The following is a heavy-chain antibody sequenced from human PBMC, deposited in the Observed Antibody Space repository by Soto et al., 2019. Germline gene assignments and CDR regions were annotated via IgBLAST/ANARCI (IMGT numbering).Heavy chain of an antibody. D-gene: IGHD4-17*01. CDR2: MNADGSQI. Sequence: EVQLVASGGGLVQPGGSLRLSCAASGFAFSTYWMSWIRQAPGKGLEWIANMNADGSQINYVDSVKGRFTISRDNAKNSLFLQMNSLRAEDTAVYYCVRGFRHDYGDREAGYRGPGTLVTVSS. CDR3: VRGFRHDYGDREAGY. CDR1: GFAFSTYW. V-gene: IGHV3-7*01. J-gene: IGHJ4*02.